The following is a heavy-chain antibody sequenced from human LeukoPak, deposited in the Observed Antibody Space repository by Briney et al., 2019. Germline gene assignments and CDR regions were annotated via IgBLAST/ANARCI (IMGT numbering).Heavy chain of an antibody. CDR2: ISYDGSNK. CDR3: ARGQLMGKFDY. V-gene: IGHV3-30*04. D-gene: IGHD6-13*01. CDR1: GFTFSSYA. J-gene: IGHJ4*02. Sequence: PGGSLKLSCAASGFTFSSYAMHWVRQAPGKGLEWVAVISYDGSNKYYADSVKGRFTISRDNSKNTLYLQMNSLRAEDTAVYYCARGQLMGKFDYWGQGTLVTVYS.